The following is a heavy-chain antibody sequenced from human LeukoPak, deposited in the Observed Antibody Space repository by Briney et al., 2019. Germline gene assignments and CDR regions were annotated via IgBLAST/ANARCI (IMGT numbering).Heavy chain of an antibody. Sequence: SETLSLTCAVYGGSFSGYYWSWIRQLPEKGLEWIGEINHSVSTNYNPSLKGRVTISVDTSKNQFSLKLCSVTAADTAVYYSARGRGTYSSGWYGWLPPGPNDYWGQGTLVTVSS. CDR1: GGSFSGYY. D-gene: IGHD6-19*01. V-gene: IGHV4-34*01. CDR2: INHSVST. J-gene: IGHJ4*02. CDR3: ARGRGTYSSGWYGWLPPGPNDY.